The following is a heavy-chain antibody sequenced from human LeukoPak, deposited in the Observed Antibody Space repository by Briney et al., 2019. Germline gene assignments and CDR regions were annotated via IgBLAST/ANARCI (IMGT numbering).Heavy chain of an antibody. V-gene: IGHV3-48*03. Sequence: PGGSLRLSCAASGFTFSSYEMNWVRQAPGKGLEWVSYISSSGSTIYYADSVKGRFTISRDNAKNSLYLQMNSLRAEDTAVYYCARAWRSRDWFDPWGQGTLVTVSS. CDR2: ISSSGSTI. CDR1: GFTFSSYE. J-gene: IGHJ5*02. CDR3: ARAWRSRDWFDP. D-gene: IGHD5-24*01.